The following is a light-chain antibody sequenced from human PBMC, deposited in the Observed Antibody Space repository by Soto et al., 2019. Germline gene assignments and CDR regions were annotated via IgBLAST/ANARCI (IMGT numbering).Light chain of an antibody. CDR2: GAS. CDR3: QQYHTYPGT. V-gene: IGKV1-5*01. CDR1: QSISSW. J-gene: IGKJ1*01. Sequence: DIQMTQSPSTLSASIGDRVTITCRASQSISSWLVWYQQKSGKAPKLLIYGASILESGVPSRFSGSGSGTEFTLTIGSLQPDDFATYYCQQYHTYPGTFGQGTKGDIK.